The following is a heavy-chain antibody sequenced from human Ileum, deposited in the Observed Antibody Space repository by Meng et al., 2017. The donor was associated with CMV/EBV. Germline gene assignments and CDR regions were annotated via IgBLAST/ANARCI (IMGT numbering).Heavy chain of an antibody. V-gene: IGHV1-69*02. CDR3: ARVGWSSGSGVEFDP. J-gene: IGHJ5*02. Sequence: SVKVSCKASGGTFSSYTISWVRQAPGQGLEWMGRIIPILGIANYAQKFQGRVTITADKSTGTAYMELSSLRSEDTAVYYCARVGWSSGSGVEFDPWGQGTLVTVSS. CDR1: GGTFSSYT. D-gene: IGHD3-22*01. CDR2: IIPILGIA.